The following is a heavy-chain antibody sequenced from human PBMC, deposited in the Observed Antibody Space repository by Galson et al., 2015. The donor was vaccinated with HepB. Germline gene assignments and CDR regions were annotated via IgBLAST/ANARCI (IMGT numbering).Heavy chain of an antibody. Sequence: SVKVSCKASGYTFTTYGISWVRQAPGHGLEWMGWISTDNGDKNYAMKFQGRLTMTTDTSTRTVYMDLKGLKSDDTAVYYCARDISDTRGFDFWGQGTLVTASS. D-gene: IGHD1-26*01. CDR3: ARDISDTRGFDF. J-gene: IGHJ4*02. CDR1: GYTFTTYG. CDR2: ISTDNGDK. V-gene: IGHV1-18*01.